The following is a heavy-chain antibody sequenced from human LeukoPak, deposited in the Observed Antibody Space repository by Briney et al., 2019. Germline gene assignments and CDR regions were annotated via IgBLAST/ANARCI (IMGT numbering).Heavy chain of an antibody. CDR1: GYSFTSYW. J-gene: IGHJ4*02. Sequence: GESLKISCKGSGYSFTSYWIGWVRQMPGKGLEWMGIIYPGDSDTRYSPSFQGQVTISADKSISTAYLQWSSLKASDTAMYYCAVGYCSGGGCYATGDYWGQGTLVTVSS. D-gene: IGHD2-15*01. CDR2: IYPGDSDT. V-gene: IGHV5-51*01. CDR3: AVGYCSGGGCYATGDY.